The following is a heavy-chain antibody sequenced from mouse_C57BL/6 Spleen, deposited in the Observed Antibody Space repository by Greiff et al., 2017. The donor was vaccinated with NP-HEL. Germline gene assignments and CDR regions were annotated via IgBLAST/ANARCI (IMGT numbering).Heavy chain of an antibody. CDR3: ARGYDDGY. Sequence: QVQLQQSGPELVKPGASVKISCKASGYAFSSSWMNWVKQRPGKGLEWIGRIYPGDGDTNYNGKFKGKATLTADKSSSTAYMQLSSLTSEDSAVYFCARGYDDGYWGQGTTLTVSS. V-gene: IGHV1-82*01. CDR1: GYAFSSSW. J-gene: IGHJ2*01. CDR2: IYPGDGDT. D-gene: IGHD2-3*01.